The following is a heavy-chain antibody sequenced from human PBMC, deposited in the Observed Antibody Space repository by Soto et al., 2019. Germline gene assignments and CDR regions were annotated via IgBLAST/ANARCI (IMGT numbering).Heavy chain of an antibody. J-gene: IGHJ4*02. CDR3: ARGASLGATGLGFDY. D-gene: IGHD1-26*01. V-gene: IGHV1-2*04. CDR2: INPNSGGT. CDR1: GYTFTGYY. Sequence: GASVKVSCKASGYTFTGYYMHWVRQAPGQGLEWMGWINPNSGGTNYAQKFQGWVTMTRDTSISTAYMELSRLRSDDTAVYYCARGASLGATGLGFDYWGQRTLVTVSS.